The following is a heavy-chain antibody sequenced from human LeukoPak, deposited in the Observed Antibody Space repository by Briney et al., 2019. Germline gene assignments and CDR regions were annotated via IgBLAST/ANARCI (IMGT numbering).Heavy chain of an antibody. CDR1: GYTFTGYY. CDR3: ARDLRIVATFSLSY. D-gene: IGHD5-12*01. V-gene: IGHV1-2*04. CDR2: INPNSGGT. Sequence: ASVKVSCKASGYTFTGYYMHWVRQAPGQGLEWMGWINPNSGGTNYAQKFQGWVTMTRDTSISTAYMELSRLRSDDTAVYYCARDLRIVATFSLSYWGQGTLVTVSS. J-gene: IGHJ4*02.